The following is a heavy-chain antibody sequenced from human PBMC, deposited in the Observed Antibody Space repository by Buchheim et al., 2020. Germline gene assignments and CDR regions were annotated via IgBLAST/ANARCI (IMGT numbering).Heavy chain of an antibody. V-gene: IGHV3-23*01. CDR1: GFTFSSYV. CDR2: ISGSGSNT. CDR3: AKDGCGGGNCYRDFDY. D-gene: IGHD2-15*01. J-gene: IGHJ4*02. Sequence: EVQLLESGGGLIQPGGSLRLSCAASGFTFSSYVMSWVRQAPGKGLEWVSSISGSGSNTYYADSVKGRFTVSRDNSKKTLYLQMNSLRAEDTAVYYCAKDGCGGGNCYRDFDYWGQGTL.